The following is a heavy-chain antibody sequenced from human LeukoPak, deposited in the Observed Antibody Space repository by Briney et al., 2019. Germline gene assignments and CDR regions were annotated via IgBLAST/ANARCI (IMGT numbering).Heavy chain of an antibody. CDR1: GGSISSSNW. V-gene: IGHV4-4*02. Sequence: SGTLSLTCAVSGGSISSSNWWSWVRQPPGKGLEWIGEIYHSGSTNYNPSLKSRVTISVDKSKNQFSLKLSSVTAADTAVYYCARVVSQQLVRGGYYYYGMDVWGQGTTVTVSS. D-gene: IGHD6-13*01. CDR3: ARVVSQQLVRGGYYYYGMDV. J-gene: IGHJ6*02. CDR2: IYHSGST.